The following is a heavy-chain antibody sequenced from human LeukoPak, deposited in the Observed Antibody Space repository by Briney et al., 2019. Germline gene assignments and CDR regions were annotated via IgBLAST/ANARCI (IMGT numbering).Heavy chain of an antibody. CDR2: INHSGST. V-gene: IGHV4-34*01. Sequence: SETLSPTCAVYGGSFSGYYWSWIRQPPGKGLERIGEINHSGSTNYNPSLKSRVTISVDTSKNQFSLKLSSVTAADTAVYYCARVSSSGYYFDYWGQGTLVTVSS. J-gene: IGHJ4*02. CDR3: ARVSSSGYYFDY. D-gene: IGHD6-19*01. CDR1: GGSFSGYY.